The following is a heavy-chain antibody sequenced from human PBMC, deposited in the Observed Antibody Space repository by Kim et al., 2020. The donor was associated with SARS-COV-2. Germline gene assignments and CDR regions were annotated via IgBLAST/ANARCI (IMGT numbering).Heavy chain of an antibody. V-gene: IGHV4-39*07. CDR2: IYYSGST. D-gene: IGHD6-19*01. CDR3: ASLGRRSGWYFYFDY. J-gene: IGHJ4*02. CDR1: GGSISSSSYY. Sequence: SETLSLTCTVSGGSISSSSYYWGWIRQPPGKGLEWIGSIYYSGSTYYNPSLKSRVTISVDTSKNQFSLKRSSVTAADTAVYYCASLGRRSGWYFYFDYWGQRGLVTVSS.